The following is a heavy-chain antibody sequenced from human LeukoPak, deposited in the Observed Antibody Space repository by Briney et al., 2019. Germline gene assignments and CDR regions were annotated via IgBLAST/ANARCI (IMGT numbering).Heavy chain of an antibody. J-gene: IGHJ6*03. CDR3: AREGGYPPYYYYYYMDV. CDR2: ISSSSSTI. D-gene: IGHD3-22*01. Sequence: GGSLRLSCAASGFTFSSYSMNWVRQAPGKGLEWVSYISSSSSTIYYADSVKGRFTISRDNAKNSLYLQMNSLRAEDTAVYYCAREGGYPPYYYYYYMDVWGKGTTVTVSS. V-gene: IGHV3-48*01. CDR1: GFTFSSYS.